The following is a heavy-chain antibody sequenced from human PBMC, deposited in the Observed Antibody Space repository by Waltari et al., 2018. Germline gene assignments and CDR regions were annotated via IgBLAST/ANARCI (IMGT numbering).Heavy chain of an antibody. Sequence: EVQLVDSGGGLVKPGGSQRLSCADPGVTFCSNWMSWVRQAPGRGLEWLANIKPDGSQQYYVDSVRGRFSISRDNAKNSLYLQLNSLRAEDTAIYYCARDFNWGWDFWGQGTLVTVSS. CDR2: IKPDGSQQ. CDR3: ARDFNWGWDF. J-gene: IGHJ4*02. CDR1: GVTFCSNW. D-gene: IGHD7-27*01. V-gene: IGHV3-7*03.